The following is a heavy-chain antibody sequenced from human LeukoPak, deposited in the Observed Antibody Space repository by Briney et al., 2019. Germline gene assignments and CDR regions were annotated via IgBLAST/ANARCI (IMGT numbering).Heavy chain of an antibody. V-gene: IGHV3-23*01. CDR1: GFTFSSYG. D-gene: IGHD2-8*02. J-gene: IGHJ4*02. CDR3: ATYRQVLLPFES. Sequence: PGGSLRLSCAAPGFTFSSYGMSWVRQAPGKGLAWVSAISGSGGSTYYADSVKGRFTISRDNSKNTLYLQMNSLRAEDTAVYYCATYRQVLLPFESWGQGTLVTVSS. CDR2: ISGSGGST.